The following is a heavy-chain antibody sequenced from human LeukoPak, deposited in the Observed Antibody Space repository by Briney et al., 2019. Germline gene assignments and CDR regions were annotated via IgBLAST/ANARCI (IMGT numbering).Heavy chain of an antibody. V-gene: IGHV4-34*01. CDR3: AREYCSSTSCYLFLDY. CDR2: INHSGST. CDR1: GGSFSGYY. D-gene: IGHD2-2*01. J-gene: IGHJ4*02. Sequence: SETLSLTCAVYGGSFSGYYWSWIRQPPGKGLEWIGEINHSGSTNYNPSLKSRGTISVDTSKNQFSLKLSSVTAADTAVYYCAREYCSSTSCYLFLDYWGQGTLVTVSS.